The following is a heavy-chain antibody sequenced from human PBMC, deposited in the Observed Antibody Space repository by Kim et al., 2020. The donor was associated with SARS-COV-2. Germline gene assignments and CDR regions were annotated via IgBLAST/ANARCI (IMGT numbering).Heavy chain of an antibody. CDR2: TTRSGDGS. Sequence: GGSLRLSCSGSGFDFSDFAIHWIRRAPGKGLEYVSATTRSGDGSFYSDSVEGRFTVSRDNSKKTLYLHTNRLTFEDTSAYYCVRYGRNYGAVHWGQGTLVFVSS. J-gene: IGHJ4*02. CDR3: VRYGRNYGAVH. CDR1: GFDFSDFA. D-gene: IGHD3-10*01. V-gene: IGHV3-64D*06.